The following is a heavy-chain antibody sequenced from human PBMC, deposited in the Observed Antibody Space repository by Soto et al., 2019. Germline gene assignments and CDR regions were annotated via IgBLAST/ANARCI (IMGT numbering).Heavy chain of an antibody. CDR3: AREARDYQGMDV. Sequence: ASVKVSCKASVYTFTSYYMHWVRQAPGQGLEWMGVINPSGGSTTYGQKFQGRVTMTRDTSTSTVYMELSSLRSEDTAVYYCAREARDYQGMDVWGQGTTVTVSS. CDR2: INPSGGST. J-gene: IGHJ6*02. V-gene: IGHV1-46*01. CDR1: VYTFTSYY.